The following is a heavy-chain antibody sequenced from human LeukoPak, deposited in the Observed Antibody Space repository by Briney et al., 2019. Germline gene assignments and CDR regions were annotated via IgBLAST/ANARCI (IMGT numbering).Heavy chain of an antibody. CDR2: INWNGGST. V-gene: IGHV3-20*04. D-gene: IGHD3-10*02. CDR1: GFTFDDYG. CDR3: AELGITMIGGV. Sequence: GGSLRLSCAASGFTFDDYGMSWVRQAPGKGLEWVSGINWNGGSTGYADSVKGRFAISRDNAKNSLYLQMNSLRAEDTALYYCAELGITMIGGVWGKGTTVTISS. J-gene: IGHJ6*04.